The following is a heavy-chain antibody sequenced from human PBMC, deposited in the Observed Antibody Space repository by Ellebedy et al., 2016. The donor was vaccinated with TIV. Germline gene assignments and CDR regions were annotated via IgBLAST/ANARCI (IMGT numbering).Heavy chain of an antibody. V-gene: IGHV3-23*01. Sequence: GESLKISXAASGFTFSSYAMSWVRQAPGKGLEWVSAISGSGGSTYYADSVKGRFTISRDNSKNTLYLQMNSLRAEDTALYYCAKDRMGSWSSWYVLDYWGQGTLVTVSS. D-gene: IGHD6-13*01. CDR3: AKDRMGSWSSWYVLDY. CDR2: ISGSGGST. J-gene: IGHJ4*02. CDR1: GFTFSSYA.